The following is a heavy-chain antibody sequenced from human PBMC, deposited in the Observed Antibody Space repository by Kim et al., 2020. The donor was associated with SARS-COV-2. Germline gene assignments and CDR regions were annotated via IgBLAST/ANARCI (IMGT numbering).Heavy chain of an antibody. Sequence: GGSLRLSCAASEFTFSNYGMHWVRQAPGKGLEWVAVISHDGSYKFYADSVKGRFTISRENSKNTLDLQMNSLGADDTAVYYCAKEGGEGGQWLVEGLHYGGQGTLVTVPP. J-gene: IGHJ4*02. V-gene: IGHV3-30*18. CDR2: ISHDGSYK. CDR1: EFTFSNYG. CDR3: AKEGGEGGQWLVEGLHY. D-gene: IGHD6-19*01.